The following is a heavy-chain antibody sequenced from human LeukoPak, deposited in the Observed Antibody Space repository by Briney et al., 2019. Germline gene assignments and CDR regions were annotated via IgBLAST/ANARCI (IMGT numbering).Heavy chain of an antibody. CDR2: IYSGGST. D-gene: IGHD1-26*01. CDR3: ARGVGATKVFDI. Sequence: GGSLRLSCAASGFTVSSNYMSWVRQAPGKGLEWVSIIYSGGSTFYADSVKGRFTISRDNSKNTLYLQMNSLRAEDTAVYYCARGVGATKVFDIWGQGTMVTVSS. CDR1: GFTVSSNY. V-gene: IGHV3-53*01. J-gene: IGHJ3*02.